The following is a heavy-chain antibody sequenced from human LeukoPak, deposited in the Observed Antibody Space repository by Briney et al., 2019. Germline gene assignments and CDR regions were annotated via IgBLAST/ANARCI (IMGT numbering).Heavy chain of an antibody. Sequence: PGGSLRLSCAASGFTFDDYGMTWVRQAPGKGLEWVSGINWNGGTSGYADSVKGRFIISRDNAKNSLFLQMNSLRDEDTALYYCARVQSSKWYASFDHWGQGTLVTVSS. J-gene: IGHJ4*02. CDR2: INWNGGTS. CDR3: ARVQSSKWYASFDH. V-gene: IGHV3-20*04. CDR1: GFTFDDYG. D-gene: IGHD6-13*01.